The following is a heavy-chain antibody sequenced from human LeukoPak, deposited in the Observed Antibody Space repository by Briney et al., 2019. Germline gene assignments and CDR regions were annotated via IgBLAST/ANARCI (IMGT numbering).Heavy chain of an antibody. J-gene: IGHJ4*02. Sequence: GGSLRLSCAASGFTFSSYWMSWVRQAPGKGLEWVANIKQDGSEKYYVDSVKGRFTISRDNAKNSLYLQMNSLRAEDTAVYYCARDSYYDSRAFDYWGQGTLVTVSS. CDR2: IKQDGSEK. D-gene: IGHD3-22*01. CDR3: ARDSYYDSRAFDY. V-gene: IGHV3-7*01. CDR1: GFTFSSYW.